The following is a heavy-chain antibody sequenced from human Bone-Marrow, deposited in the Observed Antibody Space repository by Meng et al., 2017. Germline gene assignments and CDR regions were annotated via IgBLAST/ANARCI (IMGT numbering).Heavy chain of an antibody. V-gene: IGHV5-51*01. J-gene: IGHJ6*02. CDR3: ARHRLGYSSSWYGSYYYYYYGMDV. CDR2: IYPGDSDT. D-gene: IGHD6-13*01. CDR1: GYSFTSYW. Sequence: KVSCKGSGYSFTSYWIGWVRQMPGKGLEGMGIIYPGDSDTRYSPSFQGQVTISADKSISTAYLQWSSLKASDTAMYYCARHRLGYSSSWYGSYYYYYYGMDVWGQGTTVTVSS.